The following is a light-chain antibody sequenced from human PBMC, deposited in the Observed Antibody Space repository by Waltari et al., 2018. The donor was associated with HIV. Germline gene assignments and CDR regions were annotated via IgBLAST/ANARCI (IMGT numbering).Light chain of an antibody. CDR2: DAF. J-gene: IGKJ2*01. CDR3: QQSRSLPYA. V-gene: IGKV1-12*01. Sequence: DIQLTQSPSSVSASLGDRLTITCRASQGINTLLAWYQQKPGKAPKLLICDAFTWEGGVPARFSGSWSGTDFTLTITNLQAEDFAAYYCQQSRSLPYAFGPGTKLEIK. CDR1: QGINTL.